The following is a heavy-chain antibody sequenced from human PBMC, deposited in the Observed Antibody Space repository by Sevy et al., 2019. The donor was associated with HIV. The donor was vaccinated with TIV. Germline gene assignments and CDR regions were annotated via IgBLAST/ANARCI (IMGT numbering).Heavy chain of an antibody. CDR3: VRDYAQHWSFDY. CDR2: INPKGGST. CDR1: GYAFIRNN. J-gene: IGHJ4*02. V-gene: IGHV1-46*01. D-gene: IGHD1-1*01. Sequence: ASVKVSCQTSGYAFIRNNIHWVRQAPGQGLEWRGIINPKGGSTSYTQRFQGRITMTRDSFTNTVYMELTSLRSDDTAVYYCVRDYAQHWSFDYWGQGTLVTVSS.